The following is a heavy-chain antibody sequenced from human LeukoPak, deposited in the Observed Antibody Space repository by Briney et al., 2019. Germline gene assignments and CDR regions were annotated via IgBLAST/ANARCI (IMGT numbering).Heavy chain of an antibody. CDR1: GVSFNDYY. CDR3: TRMTAGHDY. V-gene: IGHV4-34*01. J-gene: IGHJ4*02. CDR2: INHSGYT. D-gene: IGHD2-21*02. Sequence: SETLSLTCAVSGVSFNDYYWSWVRQTPGKGLEWIGEINHSGYTNDSPSLKSRVTLSIDTSRKQFSLNLRSVTVADTGIYYCTRMTAGHDYWGQGTLVTVSS.